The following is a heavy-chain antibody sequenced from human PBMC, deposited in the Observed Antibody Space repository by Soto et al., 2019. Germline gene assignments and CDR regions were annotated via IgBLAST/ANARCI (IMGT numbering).Heavy chain of an antibody. Sequence: PGGSLRLSCAASGFTFDDYAMSWVRQAPGKGLEWVSGIGSSGGTTHLADSVKGRFTISRDNSKNTLYLQMNSLRVEDTAVYYCGKDPNGDYIGAFDIWGQGTMVNVSS. CDR2: IGSSGGTT. CDR3: GKDPNGDYIGAFDI. D-gene: IGHD4-17*01. J-gene: IGHJ3*02. CDR1: GFTFDDYA. V-gene: IGHV3-23*01.